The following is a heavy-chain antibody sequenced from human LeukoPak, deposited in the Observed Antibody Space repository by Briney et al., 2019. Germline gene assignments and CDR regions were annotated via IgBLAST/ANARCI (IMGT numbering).Heavy chain of an antibody. D-gene: IGHD3-22*01. Sequence: GRSLSLSCVASAYTFSNYAMSCVRQAQGKGMEWVSSIDSGGGSTYYADSVKGRFTISRDNSKNTLYLQMNSPRAEDTAIYYCASADGSGYRYYWGQGSLVTVSS. CDR2: IDSGGGST. J-gene: IGHJ4*02. CDR3: ASADGSGYRYY. CDR1: AYTFSNYA. V-gene: IGHV3-23*01.